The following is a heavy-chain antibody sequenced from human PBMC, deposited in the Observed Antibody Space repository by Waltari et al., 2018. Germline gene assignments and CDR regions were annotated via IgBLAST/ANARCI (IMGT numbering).Heavy chain of an antibody. V-gene: IGHV3-7*01. CDR2: IKQDGSEK. CDR3: ARESTYCTGGVCYGYYFDY. Sequence: EVQLVESGGGLVQPGGSLRLSCAASGFTFSSYWMSWVRQAPGKGLEWVANIKQDGSEKYYVDSVKGRFTISRDNAKNSLYLQMNSLRAEDTAVYYCARESTYCTGGVCYGYYFDYWGQGTLVTVSS. D-gene: IGHD2-8*02. CDR1: GFTFSSYW. J-gene: IGHJ4*02.